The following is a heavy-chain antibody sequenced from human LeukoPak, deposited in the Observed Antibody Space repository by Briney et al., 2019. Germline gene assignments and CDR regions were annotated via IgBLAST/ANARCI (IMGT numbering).Heavy chain of an antibody. V-gene: IGHV1-2*02. CDR1: AYTFTGYY. CDR2: INPNSGDT. J-gene: IGHJ4*02. D-gene: IGHD1-20*01. CDR3: ARGFYITGTDY. Sequence: GASVKVSCKASAYTFTGYYMHRVRQAPGQGLEWMGWINPNSGDTNYGQKFQGRVTMTRDTSISTAYMELSRLRSDDTAMYYCARGFYITGTDYWGQGTLVTVSS.